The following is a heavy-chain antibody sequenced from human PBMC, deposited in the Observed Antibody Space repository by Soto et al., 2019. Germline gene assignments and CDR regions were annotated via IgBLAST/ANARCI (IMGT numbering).Heavy chain of an antibody. Sequence: EVQLVESGGRLVQPGGSLRLSCAASGFTLSSYSMNWARQAPGKGLEWVSYISSSSSTIYYAYSVKGRFTISRDNAKISLYLQMNSLRDEDTAVYYCVRVGAFKIEYWGLGTLVTVTS. CDR3: VRVGAFKIEY. D-gene: IGHD3-16*01. CDR1: GFTLSSYS. V-gene: IGHV3-48*02. CDR2: ISSSSSTI. J-gene: IGHJ4*02.